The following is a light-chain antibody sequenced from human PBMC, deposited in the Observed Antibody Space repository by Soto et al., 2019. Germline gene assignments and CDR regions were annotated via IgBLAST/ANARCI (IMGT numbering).Light chain of an antibody. J-gene: IGKJ4*01. CDR2: AAS. Sequence: DIQLTQSPSFLSASVGDRVTITLRASQGISRYLSWYQQKPGKAPKILIYAASTLQTGVPSRFSGSGSGTDFTLTISSLQPEDFATYYCQQPYSYPLTFGGGTKVDIK. CDR3: QQPYSYPLT. CDR1: QGISRY. V-gene: IGKV1-9*01.